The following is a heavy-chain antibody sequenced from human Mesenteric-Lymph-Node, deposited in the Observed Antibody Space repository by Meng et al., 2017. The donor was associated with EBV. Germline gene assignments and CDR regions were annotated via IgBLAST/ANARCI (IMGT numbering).Heavy chain of an antibody. J-gene: IGHJ4*02. CDR3: ARPTYYYDGSGSSLGEYFDY. D-gene: IGHD3-22*01. Sequence: QGQLVQSGSELKKPGASVKVSCKASGYSFTAYGINWVRQAPGQGLEWMGWINPNTGNPIYAQGFTGRFVFSLDTSVSTANLQISSLKAEDTAVYYCARPTYYYDGSGSSLGEYFDYWGQGTLVTVSS. CDR2: INPNTGNP. CDR1: GYSFTAYG. V-gene: IGHV7-4-1*02.